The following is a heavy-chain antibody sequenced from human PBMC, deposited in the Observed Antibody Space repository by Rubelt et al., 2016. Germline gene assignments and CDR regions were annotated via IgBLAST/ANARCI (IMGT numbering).Heavy chain of an antibody. J-gene: IGHJ6*02. V-gene: IGHV4-4*02. CDR3: ARDRENYAMDV. D-gene: IGHD3-10*01. CDR2: IYHSGST. Sequence: DGLEWIGEIYHSGSTNYNPSLKSRVTISVDKSKNQFSLKLSSVTAADTAVYYCARDRENYAMDVWGQGTTVTVSS.